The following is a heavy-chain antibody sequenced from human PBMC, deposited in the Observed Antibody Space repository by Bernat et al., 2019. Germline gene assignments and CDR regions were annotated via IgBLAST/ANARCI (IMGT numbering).Heavy chain of an antibody. CDR3: ARVIGMYGSTWPIDY. D-gene: IGHD6-13*01. V-gene: IGHV3-48*02. CDR2: ISSSSTTI. Sequence: EVQLVESGGGLVQPGGSLRLSCVASGFTFSSYSMNWVRQAPGKGLEWVSYISSSSTTIYYADSVKGRFTISRDNAKNTLNLQMNSLRDEDTAVYYCARVIGMYGSTWPIDYWGQGTLVTVSS. J-gene: IGHJ4*02. CDR1: GFTFSSYS.